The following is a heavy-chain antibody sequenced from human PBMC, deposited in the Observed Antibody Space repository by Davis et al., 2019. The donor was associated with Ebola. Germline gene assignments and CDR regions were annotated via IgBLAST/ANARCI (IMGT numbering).Heavy chain of an antibody. V-gene: IGHV3-7*01. CDR3: ARRSSQALD. Sequence: GESLKISCAASGFTFSSYWMSWVRQAPGKGLEWVANIKQDGSEKYYVDSVKGRFTISRDNAKNSLFVQMNSLRAEDTAVYYCARRSSQALDWGQGTLVTVSS. CDR1: GFTFSSYW. J-gene: IGHJ4*02. CDR2: IKQDGSEK. D-gene: IGHD6-6*01.